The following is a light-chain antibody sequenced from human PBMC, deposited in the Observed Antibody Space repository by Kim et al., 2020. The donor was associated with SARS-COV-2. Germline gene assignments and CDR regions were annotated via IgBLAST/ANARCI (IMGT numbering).Light chain of an antibody. Sequence: QSVLTQPASVSGSPGQSITISCTGASRDVVSWYQHHPGEAPKHIIFEVNKRPSQISNRFSGSKSGNTASLTISGLQAEDEANYYCCSYEGTVVFGGGTQLTVL. J-gene: IGLJ2*01. CDR1: SRDVV. CDR2: EVN. CDR3: CSYEGTVV. V-gene: IGLV2-23*02.